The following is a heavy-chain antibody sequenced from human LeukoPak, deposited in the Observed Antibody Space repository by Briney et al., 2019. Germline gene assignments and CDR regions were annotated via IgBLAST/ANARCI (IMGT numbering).Heavy chain of an antibody. CDR2: IWSDGGKS. Sequence: GGSLRLSCAASGFTFSAYGMHWVRQAPGKGLEWVAAIWSDGGKSYNSDSVKGRFTISRDNSKNTLYLQMNSLRADDTAVYYCATDSIGPATDFDYWGQGTLVTVSS. D-gene: IGHD2-2*01. CDR1: GFTFSAYG. CDR3: ATDSIGPATDFDY. J-gene: IGHJ4*02. V-gene: IGHV3-33*01.